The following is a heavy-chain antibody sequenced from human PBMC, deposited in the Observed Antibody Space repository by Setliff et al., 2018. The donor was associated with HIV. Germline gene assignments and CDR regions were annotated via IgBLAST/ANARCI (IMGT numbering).Heavy chain of an antibody. J-gene: IGHJ5*02. V-gene: IGHV3-33*03. CDR1: GFTFSNYG. D-gene: IGHD1-20*01. CDR2: IWYDGSEN. CDR3: VRGHCNNATCWFGP. Sequence: PGGSLRLSCAASGFTFSNYGMHWVRQAPGKGLEWVAVIWYDGSENYYGDSVKGRFTISRDTAKPSLYLQMSSLRVEDTAVYYCVRGHCNNATCWFGPWGQGTLVTVSS.